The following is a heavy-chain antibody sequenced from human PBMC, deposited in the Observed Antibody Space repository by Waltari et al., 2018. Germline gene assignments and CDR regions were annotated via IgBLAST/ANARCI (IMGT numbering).Heavy chain of an antibody. CDR3: ARGGNYDFWSGPFDP. V-gene: IGHV3-9*01. CDR1: GFTFDDNA. D-gene: IGHD3-3*01. CDR2: ISWNSGDI. Sequence: EVQLVESGGGLVQPGRSLRLSCAASGFTFDDNAMPWVRQVPGKGLEWVSGISWNSGDIGYADSVNGRFTISRDNAKNSLYLQMNSLRAEDTALYYCARGGNYDFWSGPFDPWGRGTLVTVSS. J-gene: IGHJ5*02.